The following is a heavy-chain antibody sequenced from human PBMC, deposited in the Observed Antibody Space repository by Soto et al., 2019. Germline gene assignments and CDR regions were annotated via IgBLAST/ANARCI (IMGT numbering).Heavy chain of an antibody. Sequence: QVQLQKWGAGLLKPSETLSLTCAVYGESFSGYYWSWIRQPPGKGLEWIGEINHSGSTNYQPSLKGRVTISIDTSKNQFSLKLSSVTAADSARYYCAIGGDWMRNWGQGTLVTGSS. CDR2: INHSGST. J-gene: IGHJ4*02. CDR1: GESFSGYY. D-gene: IGHD2-21*02. CDR3: AIGGDWMRN. V-gene: IGHV4-34*01.